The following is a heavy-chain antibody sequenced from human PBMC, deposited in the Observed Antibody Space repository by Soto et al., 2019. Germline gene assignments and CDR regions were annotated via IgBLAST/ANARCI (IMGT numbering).Heavy chain of an antibody. V-gene: IGHV4-61*01. CDR3: ARAARSYGGGNWFDP. J-gene: IGHJ5*02. CDR1: GGSVSSGSYY. CDR2: IYYSGST. Sequence: SETLSLTCTVSGGSVSSGSYYWSWIRQPPGKGLEWIGYIYYSGSTNYNPSLKSRVTISVDTSKNQFSLKLSSVTAADTAVYYCARAARSYGGGNWFDPWGQGTLGTASS. D-gene: IGHD3-16*01.